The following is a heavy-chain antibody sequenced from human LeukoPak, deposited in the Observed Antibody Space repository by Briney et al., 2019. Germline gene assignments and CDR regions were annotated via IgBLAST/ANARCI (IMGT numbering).Heavy chain of an antibody. Sequence: ASVKVSCKASGYTFTGYYMHWVRQAPGQGLEWMGWINPNSGGTNYAQKFQGRVTMTRDTSISTAYMELSRLRSDDTAVYYCTSTGYYPYYYYGMDVWGQGTTVTVSS. CDR2: INPNSGGT. CDR1: GYTFTGYY. V-gene: IGHV1-2*02. D-gene: IGHD3-9*01. J-gene: IGHJ6*02. CDR3: TSTGYYPYYYYGMDV.